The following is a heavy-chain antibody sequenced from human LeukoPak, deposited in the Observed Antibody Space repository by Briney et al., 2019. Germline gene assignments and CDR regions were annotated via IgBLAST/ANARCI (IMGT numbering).Heavy chain of an antibody. CDR1: GGSISSSSYY. J-gene: IGHJ4*02. CDR3: ARGHYDILTWYY. Sequence: AETLSLTCTVSGGSISSSSYYWGWIRQPPGKGLEWIGSIYYSGSTYYNPSLKSRVTISVDTSKNQFSLKLSSVTAADTAVYYCARGHYDILTWYYWGQGTLVTVSS. D-gene: IGHD3-9*01. CDR2: IYYSGST. V-gene: IGHV4-39*01.